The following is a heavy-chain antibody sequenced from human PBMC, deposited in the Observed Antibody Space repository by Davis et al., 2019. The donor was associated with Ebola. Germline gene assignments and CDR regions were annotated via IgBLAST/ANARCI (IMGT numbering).Heavy chain of an antibody. CDR2: IYHSEST. V-gene: IGHV4-30-2*01. J-gene: IGHJ4*02. D-gene: IGHD7-27*01. CDR1: GVSISTAGYT. CDR3: ARHSLKLGQRYFDY. Sequence: SETLSLTCGVSGVSISTAGYTWSWVRQTPGKGLEWIGYIYHSESTYYNPSLQSRVTISLDRSKNQFSLKLTSVTAADTAEYYCARHSLKLGQRYFDYWGQGTLVTVSS.